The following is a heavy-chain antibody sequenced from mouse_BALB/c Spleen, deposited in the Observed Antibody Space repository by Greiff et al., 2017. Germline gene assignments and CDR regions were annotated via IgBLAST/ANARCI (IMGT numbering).Heavy chain of an antibody. CDR1: GFTFSSFG. CDR3: AREEGREFAY. V-gene: IGHV5-17*02. CDR2: ISSGSSTI. D-gene: IGHD3-3*01. J-gene: IGHJ3*01. Sequence: EVQRVESGGGLVQPGGSRKLSCAASGFTFSSFGMHWVRQAPEKGLEWVAYISSGSSTIYYADTVKGRFTISRDNPKNTLFLQMTSLRSEDTAMYYCAREEGREFAYWGQGTLVTVSA.